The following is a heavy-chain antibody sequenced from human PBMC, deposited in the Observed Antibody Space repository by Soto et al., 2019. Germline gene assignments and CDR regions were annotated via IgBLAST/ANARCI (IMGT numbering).Heavy chain of an antibody. D-gene: IGHD3-22*01. Sequence: ASVKVSCKASGYTFTSYGISWVRQAPGQGLEWMGWISAYNGNTNYAQKLQGRVTMPTDTSTSTAYMELRSLRSDDTAVYYCARAYDSSSYYLPVEFDYWGQGTLVTVSS. CDR1: GYTFTSYG. V-gene: IGHV1-18*01. CDR2: ISAYNGNT. J-gene: IGHJ4*02. CDR3: ARAYDSSSYYLPVEFDY.